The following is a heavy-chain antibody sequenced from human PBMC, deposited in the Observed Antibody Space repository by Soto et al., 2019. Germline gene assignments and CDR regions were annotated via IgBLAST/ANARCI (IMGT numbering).Heavy chain of an antibody. J-gene: IGHJ6*02. CDR3: ARTLSSSPYYYGMDV. D-gene: IGHD6-6*01. Sequence: RASVKVSCKASGGTFSSYAISWVRQAPGQGLEWMGGIIPIFGTANYAQKFQGRVTITADESTSTAYMELSSLRSEDTAVYYCARTLSSSPYYYGMDVWGQGTTVTVSS. V-gene: IGHV1-69*13. CDR2: IIPIFGTA. CDR1: GGTFSSYA.